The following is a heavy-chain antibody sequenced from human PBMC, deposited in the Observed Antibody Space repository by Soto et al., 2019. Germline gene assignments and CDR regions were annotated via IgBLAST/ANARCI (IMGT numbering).Heavy chain of an antibody. D-gene: IGHD6-19*01. Sequence: GGSLRLSCEGSGFTFNDYYMTWIRQAPGKGLEWVAYINTLSTAIYYADSVKGRFTISGDNAKNSLYLQMNGLRAEDTATYYCARRLQWQLRPLDSWGRGTLVTVSS. CDR3: ARRLQWQLRPLDS. J-gene: IGHJ4*02. CDR2: INTLSTAI. CDR1: GFTFNDYY. V-gene: IGHV3-11*01.